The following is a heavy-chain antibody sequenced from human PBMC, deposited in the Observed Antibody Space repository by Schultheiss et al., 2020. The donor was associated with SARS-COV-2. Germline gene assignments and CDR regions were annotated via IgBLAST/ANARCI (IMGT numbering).Heavy chain of an antibody. J-gene: IGHJ4*02. CDR2: INPSSGST. D-gene: IGHD1-14*01. CDR3: ARTGTFDY. Sequence: ASVKVSCKASGYTFTSYYIHWVRQAPGQGLEWMGIINPSSGSTSNAQNFQGRVTMTSDTPTSTVYMELSSLRSEDTAVYYCARTGTFDYWGQGTLVTVSS. CDR1: GYTFTSYY. V-gene: IGHV1-46*01.